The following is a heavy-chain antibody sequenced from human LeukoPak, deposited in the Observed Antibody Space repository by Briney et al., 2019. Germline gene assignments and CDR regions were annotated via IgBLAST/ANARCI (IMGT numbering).Heavy chain of an antibody. CDR2: IYYSGST. Sequence: SETLSLTCAVSGGSISSYYWSWIRQPPGKGLEWIGYIYYSGSTNYNPSLKSRVTISVDTSKNQFPLKLSSVTAADTAVYYCARVRYYYDSSVLDYWGQGTLVTVSS. V-gene: IGHV4-59*01. CDR3: ARVRYYYDSSVLDY. J-gene: IGHJ4*02. CDR1: GGSISSYY. D-gene: IGHD3-22*01.